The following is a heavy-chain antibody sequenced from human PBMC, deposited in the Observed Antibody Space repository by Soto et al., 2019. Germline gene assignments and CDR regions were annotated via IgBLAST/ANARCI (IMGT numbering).Heavy chain of an antibody. D-gene: IGHD3-3*01. CDR1: DGSISSYY. V-gene: IGHV4-59*01. CDR3: ARAPNYTFWSGYPPNGMDV. J-gene: IGHJ6*02. Sequence: SETLSLTCTVPDGSISSYYWSWIRQPPGKGLEWIGYIYYSGTTYYNPSLKSRVTISLDTSKSQFSLKLRSVTAADTAVYYCARAPNYTFWSGYPPNGMDVWGQGTKVT. CDR2: IYYSGTT.